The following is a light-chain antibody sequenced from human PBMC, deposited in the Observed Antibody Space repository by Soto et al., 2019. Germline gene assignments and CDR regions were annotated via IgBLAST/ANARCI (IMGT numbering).Light chain of an antibody. V-gene: IGKV3-20*01. CDR2: GAS. CDR3: QQYDSSPWT. J-gene: IGKJ1*01. CDR1: QSVRSSF. Sequence: ESVLTHSPGTLSLSPGERATLSCRASQSVRSSFLAWYQLKPGQAPRLLIYGASSRATGIPDRFSGSGSGTDFTLTISRLEPEDFAVYYCQQYDSSPWTFGQGTKVEIK.